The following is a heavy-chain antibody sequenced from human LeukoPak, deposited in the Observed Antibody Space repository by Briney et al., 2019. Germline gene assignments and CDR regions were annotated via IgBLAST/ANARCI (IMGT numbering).Heavy chain of an antibody. CDR2: IEEDGSGK. CDR3: ATGLFHFDY. J-gene: IGHJ4*02. CDR1: GFTFSSYW. Sequence: AGGSLRLSCATSGFTFSSYWMSWVRQAPGKGLEWVANIEEDGSGKYYVDSVKGRFTISRDNAKNSLYLQMNSLRAEDTAVYYCATGLFHFDYWGQGTLVTV. V-gene: IGHV3-7*01. D-gene: IGHD2-21*01.